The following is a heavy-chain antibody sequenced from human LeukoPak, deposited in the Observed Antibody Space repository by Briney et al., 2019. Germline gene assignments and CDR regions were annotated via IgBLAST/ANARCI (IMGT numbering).Heavy chain of an antibody. CDR2: INPNSGGT. Sequence: GASVKLSCTAPGYTFTGYDMHWVRQAPGQGLEWMGWINPNSGGTNYAQKFKGRVTMTRDTSISTAYMELSRLRSDDTAVYYCARGAAGYYYYMDVWGKGTTVTVSS. CDR1: GYTFTGYD. CDR3: ARGAAGYYYYMDV. V-gene: IGHV1-2*02. J-gene: IGHJ6*03. D-gene: IGHD6-25*01.